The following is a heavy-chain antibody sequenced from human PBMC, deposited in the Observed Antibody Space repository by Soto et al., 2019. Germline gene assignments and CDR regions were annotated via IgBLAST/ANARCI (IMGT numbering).Heavy chain of an antibody. CDR3: ATLTTVTTSGKESDY. CDR1: GYTFTSYG. V-gene: IGHV1-8*02. D-gene: IGHD4-17*01. CDR2: MNPNSGNT. Sequence: ASVKVSCKASGYTFTSYGISWVRQATGQGLEWMGWMNPNSGNTGYAQKFQGRVTMTRNTSISTAYMELSSLRSEDTAVYYCATLTTVTTSGKESDYWGQGTLVTVSS. J-gene: IGHJ4*02.